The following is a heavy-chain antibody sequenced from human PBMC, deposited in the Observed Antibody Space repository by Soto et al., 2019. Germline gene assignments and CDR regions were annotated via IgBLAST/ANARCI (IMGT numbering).Heavy chain of an antibody. D-gene: IGHD3-10*01. CDR2: IYYSGST. Sequence: PSETLSLTCTVSGGSISSSSYYWGWIRQPPGKGLEWIGSIYYSGSTYYNPSLKSRVTISVDTSKNQFSLKLSSVTAADTAVYYCARLASFGDGRPIDYWGQGTLVTVSS. CDR3: ARLASFGDGRPIDY. J-gene: IGHJ4*02. CDR1: GGSISSSSYY. V-gene: IGHV4-39*01.